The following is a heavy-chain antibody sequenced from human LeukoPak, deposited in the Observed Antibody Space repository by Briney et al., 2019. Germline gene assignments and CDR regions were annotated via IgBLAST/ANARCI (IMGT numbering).Heavy chain of an antibody. CDR2: IWDDGSNK. D-gene: IGHD3-22*01. CDR1: GFNFSSYG. J-gene: IGHJ3*02. Sequence: PGGSLRLSCAASGFNFSSYGMHWVRQAPGKGLEWVAVIWDDGSNKYNADSVKGRFTISRDNSKNTLYLQMNSLRAEDTAVYYCARERSDSGGYQDAFDIWGQGTMVTVSS. CDR3: ARERSDSGGYQDAFDI. V-gene: IGHV3-33*01.